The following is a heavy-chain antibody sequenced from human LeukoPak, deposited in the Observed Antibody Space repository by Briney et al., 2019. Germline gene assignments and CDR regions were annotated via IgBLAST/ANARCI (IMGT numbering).Heavy chain of an antibody. CDR3: ARDLPSYYYGSGRLDY. CDR1: GYTFTSYY. Sequence: GASVKVSCKAPGYTFTSYYMHWVRQAPGQGLEWMGIINPSGGSTSYAQKFQGRVTMTRDTSTSTVYMELSSLRSEDTAVYYCARDLPSYYYGSGRLDYWGQGTLVTVSS. CDR2: INPSGGST. J-gene: IGHJ4*02. V-gene: IGHV1-46*01. D-gene: IGHD3-10*01.